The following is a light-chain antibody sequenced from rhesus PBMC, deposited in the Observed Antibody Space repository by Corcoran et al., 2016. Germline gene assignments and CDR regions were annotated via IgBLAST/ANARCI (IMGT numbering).Light chain of an antibody. CDR1: QTISSY. CDR2: AAS. V-gene: IGKV1-44*02. J-gene: IGKJ1*01. Sequence: DIQMTQSPSSLSASVGDRVTITCRASQTISSYLAWYHQKPGKVPKLLIYAASSLESGVPSRFSGSGSGTEFTLTISRLQPKDFATYYCQQHNSHPPTFGQGTKVEI. CDR3: QQHNSHPPT.